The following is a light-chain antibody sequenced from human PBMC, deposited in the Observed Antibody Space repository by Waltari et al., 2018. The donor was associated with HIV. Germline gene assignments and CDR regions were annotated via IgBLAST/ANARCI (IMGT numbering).Light chain of an antibody. CDR1: QSISSW. CDR2: EAS. J-gene: IGKJ1*01. Sequence: DIQMTQSPSTLSASEGDRVTITCRASQSISSWLAWYQQKAGKAPKFLIYEASNLESGVPSRFSVTGSGTEFTLTINSLQPDDFATYYCHHFNTYSGTFGQGTKVEIK. CDR3: HHFNTYSGT. V-gene: IGKV1-5*03.